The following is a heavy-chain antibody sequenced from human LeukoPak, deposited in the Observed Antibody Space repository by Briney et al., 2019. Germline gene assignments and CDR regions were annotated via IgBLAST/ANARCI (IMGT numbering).Heavy chain of an antibody. V-gene: IGHV3-30*01. D-gene: IGHD5-18*01. CDR3: ARGAGIQLWLPFDY. Sequence: DSVRGRFTISRDNSKNTLYLQMNSLRAEDTAVYYCARGAGIQLWLPFDYWGQGTLVTASS. J-gene: IGHJ4*02.